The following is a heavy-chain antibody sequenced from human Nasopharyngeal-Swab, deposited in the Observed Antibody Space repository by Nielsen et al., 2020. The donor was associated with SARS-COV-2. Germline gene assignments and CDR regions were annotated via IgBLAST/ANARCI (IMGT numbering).Heavy chain of an antibody. CDR1: RGSFSGYY. CDR3: ARGDIATPGVGFDY. V-gene: IGHV4-34*01. Sequence: SATLSLTCAVYRGSFSGYYGSWIRQTPGKGLEWIEEINHSGSTNSNPSLKSRLTISVYTSKNQFSLKLNSVTAADTAVYYCARGDIATPGVGFDYWGQGTLVTVSS. CDR2: INHSGST. J-gene: IGHJ4*02. D-gene: IGHD6-6*01.